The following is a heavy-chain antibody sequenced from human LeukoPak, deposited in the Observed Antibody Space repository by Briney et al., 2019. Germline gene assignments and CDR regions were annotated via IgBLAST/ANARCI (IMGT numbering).Heavy chain of an antibody. J-gene: IGHJ4*02. Sequence: ASVKVSCKASGGTFRSYAISWVRQAPGQGLEWMGGIIPMFGTANYTQKVQGRVTITADESTSTAYMELSSLRSEDTAVYYCGTGMFREPLNDYWGPGTLVTVSS. CDR2: IIPMFGTA. V-gene: IGHV1-69*13. CDR3: GTGMFREPLNDY. D-gene: IGHD3-10*02. CDR1: GGTFRSYA.